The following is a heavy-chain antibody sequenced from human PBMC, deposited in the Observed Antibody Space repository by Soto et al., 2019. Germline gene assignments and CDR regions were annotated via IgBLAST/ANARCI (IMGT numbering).Heavy chain of an antibody. Sequence: SVKVSGKASGGTFSIYAISCVLQAPVQGLEWMGGIIPIFGTANYAQKFQGRVTITADKSTSTAYMELSSLRSEDTAVYYCARERDFWSGYYYGMDVWGQGTTVTVSS. CDR3: ARERDFWSGYYYGMDV. V-gene: IGHV1-69*06. D-gene: IGHD3-3*01. CDR2: IIPIFGTA. J-gene: IGHJ6*02. CDR1: GGTFSIYA.